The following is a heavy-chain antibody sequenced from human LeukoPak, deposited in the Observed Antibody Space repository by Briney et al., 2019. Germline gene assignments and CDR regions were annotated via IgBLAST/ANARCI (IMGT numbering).Heavy chain of an antibody. J-gene: IGHJ6*02. Sequence: RASVKVSCKASGYTFTSYGISWVRQAPGQGLEWMGWISAYNGNTNYAQKLQGRVTVTTDTSTSTAYMELRSLRSDDTAVYYCARETGSSSLYYYYGMDVWGQGTTVTVSS. CDR3: ARETGSSSLYYYYGMDV. D-gene: IGHD6-6*01. CDR2: ISAYNGNT. CDR1: GYTFTSYG. V-gene: IGHV1-18*01.